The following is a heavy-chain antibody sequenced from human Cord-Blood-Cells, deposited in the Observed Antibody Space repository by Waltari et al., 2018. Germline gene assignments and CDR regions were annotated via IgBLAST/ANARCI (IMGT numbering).Heavy chain of an antibody. V-gene: IGHV4-30-2*01. Sequence: KPSQTLSLTCAVSGGSIRSGGYSWSWIRQPPGKGLECLGYIYHSGSTYYNPSLKSRVTISVDRSKNQFSLKLSSVTAADTAVYYCARGNPQLRALDYWGQGTLVTVSS. CDR3: ARGNPQLRALDY. CDR2: IYHSGST. CDR1: GGSIRSGGYS. D-gene: IGHD3-10*01. J-gene: IGHJ4*02.